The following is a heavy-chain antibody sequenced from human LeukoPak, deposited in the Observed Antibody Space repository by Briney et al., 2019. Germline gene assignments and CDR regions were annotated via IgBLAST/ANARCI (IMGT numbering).Heavy chain of an antibody. Sequence: GASVNVSCKASGYTFTCYSIHWVRQAPGQGLEWMGCINPNSGDTNYPQKFQDRVTLSRDTSISTAYMELTDLRSDDTAMYYCARPNGDYYNWFDPWGQGTLVTVSS. CDR1: GYTFTCYS. CDR2: INPNSGDT. CDR3: ARPNGDYYNWFDP. D-gene: IGHD2-21*02. J-gene: IGHJ5*02. V-gene: IGHV1-2*02.